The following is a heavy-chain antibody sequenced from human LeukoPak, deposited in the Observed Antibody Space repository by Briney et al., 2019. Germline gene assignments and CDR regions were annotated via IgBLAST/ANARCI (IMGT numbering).Heavy chain of an antibody. Sequence: ASVKVSCKASGYTFSGTGWYLYWLRQAPGQGLECMGWIYPNNGATAYAHKFQGRGAMTRDTSITTAYLELSRLRPDDTAVYYCARDGPAQMVAFDYWGQGTLVTVSS. V-gene: IGHV1-2*02. CDR2: IYPNNGAT. CDR1: GYTFSGTGWY. D-gene: IGHD3-10*01. J-gene: IGHJ4*02. CDR3: ARDGPAQMVAFDY.